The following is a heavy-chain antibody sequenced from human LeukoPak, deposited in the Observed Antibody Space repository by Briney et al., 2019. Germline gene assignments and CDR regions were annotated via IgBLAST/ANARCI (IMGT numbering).Heavy chain of an antibody. Sequence: GGSLRLSCAASGFTFSSYGMHWVRQAPGKGREGVAVIWYDGSNKYYADSEKGRFTISRDNYKNTLYLQMNSLRAEDTAVYYCARDAMVRGVSPWVDRWGQGTLVTVSS. J-gene: IGHJ5*02. V-gene: IGHV3-33*01. CDR2: IWYDGSNK. CDR3: ARDAMVRGVSPWVDR. CDR1: GFTFSSYG. D-gene: IGHD3-10*01.